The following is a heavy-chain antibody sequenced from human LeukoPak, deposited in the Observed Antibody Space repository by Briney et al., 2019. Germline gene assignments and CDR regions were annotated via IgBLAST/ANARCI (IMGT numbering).Heavy chain of an antibody. CDR1: GFTFSNYA. Sequence: PGGSLRLSCVASGFTFSNYAMSWVRQAPGKGLEWVSSISGGGGSTYYADSVKGRFTISRDNAKNSLYLQMNSLRAEDTAVYYCARDGHYDILTGYFQDWGQGTLVTVSS. J-gene: IGHJ1*01. CDR2: ISGGGGST. CDR3: ARDGHYDILTGYFQD. V-gene: IGHV3-23*01. D-gene: IGHD3-9*01.